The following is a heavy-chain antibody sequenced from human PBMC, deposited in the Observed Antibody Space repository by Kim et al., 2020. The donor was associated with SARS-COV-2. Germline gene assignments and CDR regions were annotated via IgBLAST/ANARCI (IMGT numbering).Heavy chain of an antibody. J-gene: IGHJ6*02. D-gene: IGHD3-22*01. CDR1: GFTFSDYY. Sequence: GGSLRLSCAASGFTFSDYYMSWIRQAPGKGLEWVSYISSSGSTIYYADSVKGRFTISRDNAKNSLYLQMNSLRAEDTAVYYCARDSVTYYYDSILGTDYYYYGMDVWGQGTTVTVSS. CDR2: ISSSGSTI. V-gene: IGHV3-11*01. CDR3: ARDSVTYYYDSILGTDYYYYGMDV.